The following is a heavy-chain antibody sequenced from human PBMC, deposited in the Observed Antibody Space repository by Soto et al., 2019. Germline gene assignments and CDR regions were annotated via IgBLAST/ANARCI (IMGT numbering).Heavy chain of an antibody. D-gene: IGHD1-26*01. CDR2: IYHSGST. CDR1: GGSISSSNW. Sequence: QVQLQESGPGLVKPSGTLSLTCAVSGGSISSSNWWSWVRQPPGKGLEWIGEIYHSGSTNYNPSLKRRITISVDKSKNQFSLKLSSVTAADTAVYYCASISGSYLNYYGMDVWGQGTTVTVSS. J-gene: IGHJ6*02. V-gene: IGHV4-4*02. CDR3: ASISGSYLNYYGMDV.